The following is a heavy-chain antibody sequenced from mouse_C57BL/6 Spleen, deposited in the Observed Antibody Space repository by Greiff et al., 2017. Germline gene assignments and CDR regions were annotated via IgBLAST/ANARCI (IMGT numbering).Heavy chain of an antibody. J-gene: IGHJ3*01. Sequence: VQLQQSGAELVRPGASVTLSCKASGYTFTDYEMHWVKQTPVHGLEWIGSIDPETGGTASNQKFKGKAILTADKSSSTAYKELRSLTSEDSAVYYCTRYYGYDGAWFAYWGQGTLVTVSA. D-gene: IGHD2-2*01. CDR1: GYTFTDYE. CDR2: IDPETGGT. CDR3: TRYYGYDGAWFAY. V-gene: IGHV1-15*01.